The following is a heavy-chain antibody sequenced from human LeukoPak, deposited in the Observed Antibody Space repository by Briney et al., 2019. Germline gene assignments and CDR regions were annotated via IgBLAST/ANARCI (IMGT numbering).Heavy chain of an antibody. Sequence: SETLSLTCAVSGGSISSNSYYWGWIRQPPGKGLEWIGSIYYSGSTYYNPSLKSRVTISVDTSKNQFSLKLSSVTAADTAVYYCARQTGSGLFILPGGQGTLVTVSS. D-gene: IGHD3/OR15-3a*01. J-gene: IGHJ4*02. CDR2: IYYSGST. CDR3: ARQTGSGLFILP. V-gene: IGHV4-39*01. CDR1: GGSISSNSYY.